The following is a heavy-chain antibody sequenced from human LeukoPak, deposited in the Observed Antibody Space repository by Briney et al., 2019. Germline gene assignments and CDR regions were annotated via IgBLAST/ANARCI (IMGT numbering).Heavy chain of an antibody. D-gene: IGHD3-10*01. Sequence: PGTSLRLSCAASGFPFSRYGIHCVRQAPGKGLEWVAVIGYDGSNKYDADSVKGRFTISRDNSKNMMYLQMNSLRAEDTAVYYCARDRFMVRGVMVGTFDLWGQGTMVTVSS. J-gene: IGHJ3*01. CDR2: IGYDGSNK. CDR3: ARDRFMVRGVMVGTFDL. CDR1: GFPFSRYG. V-gene: IGHV3-33*01.